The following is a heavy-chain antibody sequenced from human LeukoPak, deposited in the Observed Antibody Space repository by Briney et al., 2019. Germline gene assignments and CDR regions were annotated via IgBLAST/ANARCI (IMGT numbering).Heavy chain of an antibody. V-gene: IGHV3-48*03. CDR1: GXTFSSYE. Sequence: SGXTFSSYEMNWVRQAPGKGXEVVSYISSSCSTIYYAASVKGRFTISRDKAKNSLYLQMNSLRAEDTAVYYCARDMITSRDWGQGTLVTVSS. CDR2: ISSSCSTI. CDR3: ARDMITSRD. J-gene: IGHJ4*02. D-gene: IGHD3-16*01.